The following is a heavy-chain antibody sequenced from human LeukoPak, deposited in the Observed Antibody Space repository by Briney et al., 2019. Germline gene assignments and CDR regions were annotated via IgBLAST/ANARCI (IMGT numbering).Heavy chain of an antibody. CDR3: ARRWNYGRNYYIDV. J-gene: IGHJ6*03. CDR1: GGSFSNYY. Sequence: PSGTLSLTCAVYGGSFSNYYWSWIRQPPGKGLEWIGEINDSGRINYNPSLMSRVTASVDTSKNQFSLRLTSVTATDTAVYYCARRWNYGRNYYIDVWGNGATVSVSS. CDR2: INDSGRI. D-gene: IGHD1-7*01. V-gene: IGHV4-34*01.